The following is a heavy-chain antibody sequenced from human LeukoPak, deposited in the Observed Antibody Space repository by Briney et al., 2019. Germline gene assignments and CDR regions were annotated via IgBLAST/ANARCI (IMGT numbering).Heavy chain of an antibody. CDR2: IIPILGIA. J-gene: IGHJ5*02. CDR1: GGTFSSYT. Sequence: GASVKVSCKASGGTFSSYTISWVRQAPGRGLEWMGRIIPILGIANYAQKFQGRVTITADKSTSTAYMELSSLRSEDTAVYYCARELHEPAMVTKDWFDPWGQGTLVTVSS. D-gene: IGHD5-18*01. V-gene: IGHV1-69*04. CDR3: ARELHEPAMVTKDWFDP.